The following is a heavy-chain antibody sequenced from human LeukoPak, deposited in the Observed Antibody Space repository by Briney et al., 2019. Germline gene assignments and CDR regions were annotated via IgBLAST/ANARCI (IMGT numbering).Heavy chain of an antibody. CDR1: GFTFSSYG. D-gene: IGHD2-15*01. J-gene: IGHJ4*02. V-gene: IGHV3-33*06. CDR3: AKDHPGYLQALYYFDC. Sequence: PGGSLRLSCAASGFTFSSYGMHWVRQAPGKGLEGVAVIWYDGSNKFYADFVKGRFTISRDNSKNTLYLQMNSLRVEDTAVYYCAKDHPGYLQALYYFDCWGQGTLVTVSS. CDR2: IWYDGSNK.